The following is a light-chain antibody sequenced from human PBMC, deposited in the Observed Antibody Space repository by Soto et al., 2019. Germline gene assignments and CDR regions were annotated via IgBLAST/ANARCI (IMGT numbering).Light chain of an antibody. V-gene: IGLV2-14*01. Sequence: QSALTQPASVSGSPGQSITISCTGTSSDVGGYNYVSWYQQHPGKAPKLMIYEVSNRPSGVANRFSGSKSGNTASLTISGLQAEDEAEYYCSSYRSSSIDYVFGTGTKVTVL. J-gene: IGLJ1*01. CDR3: SSYRSSSIDYV. CDR1: SSDVGGYNY. CDR2: EVS.